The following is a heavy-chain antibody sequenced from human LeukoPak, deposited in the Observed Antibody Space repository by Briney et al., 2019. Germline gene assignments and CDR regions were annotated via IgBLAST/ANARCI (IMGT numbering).Heavy chain of an antibody. CDR1: GGTFSSYA. CDR2: IIPIFGAA. CDR3: ARGGYCSSTSCYPYFDY. J-gene: IGHJ4*02. V-gene: IGHV1-69*06. D-gene: IGHD2-2*01. Sequence: SVKVSCKASGGTFSSYAISWVRQAPGQGLEWMGGIIPIFGAANYAQKFQGRVTITADKSTSTAYMELSSLRSEDTAVYYCARGGYCSSTSCYPYFDYWGQGTLVTVSS.